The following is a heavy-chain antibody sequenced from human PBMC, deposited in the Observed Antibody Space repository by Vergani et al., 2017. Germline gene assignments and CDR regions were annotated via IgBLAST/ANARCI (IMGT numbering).Heavy chain of an antibody. V-gene: IGHV1-46*01. D-gene: IGHD2-2*01. CDR1: GYTFTSYY. Sequence: QVQLVQSGAEVKKPGASVKVSCKASGYTFTSYYMHWVRQAPGQGLEWMGIINPSGGSTSYAQKLQGRITMTRDTSTSTVYMGLSSLRSEDTAVYYCARGSRYCSSTSCYVGGDWFDPWGQGSLVTVSS. CDR3: ARGSRYCSSTSCYVGGDWFDP. J-gene: IGHJ5*02. CDR2: INPSGGST.